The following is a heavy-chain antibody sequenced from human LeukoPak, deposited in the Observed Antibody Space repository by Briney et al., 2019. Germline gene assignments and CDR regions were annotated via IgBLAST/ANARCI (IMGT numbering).Heavy chain of an antibody. CDR2: IIPIFGTA. CDR1: GGTFSSYA. J-gene: IGHJ4*02. Sequence: SVKVSCKASGGTFSSYAISWVRQAPGQGLEWMGGIIPIFGTANYAQKFRGRVTITADKSTRTAYMELSSLRSEDTAVYYCARLYNWNYEVELDYFDYWGQGTLVTVSS. V-gene: IGHV1-69*06. CDR3: ARLYNWNYEVELDYFDY. D-gene: IGHD1-7*01.